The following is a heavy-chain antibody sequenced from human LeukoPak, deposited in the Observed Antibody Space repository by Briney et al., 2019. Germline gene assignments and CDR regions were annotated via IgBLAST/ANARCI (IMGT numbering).Heavy chain of an antibody. J-gene: IGHJ4*02. CDR1: GFTFDDYA. D-gene: IGHD2-15*01. Sequence: GGSLRLSCAASGFTFDDYAMHWVRQAPGKGLEWASGISWNSGSIGYADSVKGRFTISRDYAKNSLYLQMNSLRAEDTAVYYCATLGRNYFDSWGQGTLVTVSS. V-gene: IGHV3-9*01. CDR3: ATLGRNYFDS. CDR2: ISWNSGSI.